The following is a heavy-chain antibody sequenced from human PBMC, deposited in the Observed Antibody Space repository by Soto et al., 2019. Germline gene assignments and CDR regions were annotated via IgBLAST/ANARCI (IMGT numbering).Heavy chain of an antibody. J-gene: IGHJ3*02. CDR2: IYYSGST. D-gene: IGHD5-12*01. Sequence: SETLSLTCTVSGGSISSYYWSWIRQPPGKGLEWIGYIYYSGSTNYNPSLKSRVTISVDTSKNQFSLKLSSVTAADTAVYYCERHQEGWIRSNTDGHDAFDIWGKGTMGTVS. V-gene: IGHV4-59*08. CDR3: ERHQEGWIRSNTDGHDAFDI. CDR1: GGSISSYY.